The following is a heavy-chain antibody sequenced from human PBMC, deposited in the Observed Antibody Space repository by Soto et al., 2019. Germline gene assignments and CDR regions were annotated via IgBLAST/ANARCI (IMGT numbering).Heavy chain of an antibody. CDR1: GGSISSSSYY. J-gene: IGHJ4*02. CDR3: ARQSGDIVVVPAGFFDY. Sequence: PSETLSLTCTVSGGSISSSSYYWGWIRQPPGKGLEWIGSIYYSGSTYYNPSLKSRVTISVDTSKNQFSLKLSSVTAADTAVYYCARQSGDIVVVPAGFFDYWGQGTLVTVSS. V-gene: IGHV4-39*01. D-gene: IGHD2-2*01. CDR2: IYYSGST.